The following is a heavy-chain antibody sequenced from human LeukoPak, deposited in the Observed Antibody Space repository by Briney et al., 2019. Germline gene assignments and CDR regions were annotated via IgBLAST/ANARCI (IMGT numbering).Heavy chain of an antibody. Sequence: PSETLSLTCTVSGGSISGSSYYWSWIRQPAGKGLEWIGRIYTSGSTNYNPSLKSRVTMSVDTSKNQFSLKLSSVTAADTAVYYCARGVTAYILTGYYTNWFDPWGQGTLVTVSS. CDR1: GGSISGSSYY. J-gene: IGHJ5*02. D-gene: IGHD3-9*01. CDR3: ARGVTAYILTGYYTNWFDP. V-gene: IGHV4-61*02. CDR2: IYTSGST.